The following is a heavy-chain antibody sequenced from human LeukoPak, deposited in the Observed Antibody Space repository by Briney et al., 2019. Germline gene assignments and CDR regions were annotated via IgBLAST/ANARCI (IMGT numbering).Heavy chain of an antibody. J-gene: IGHJ4*02. CDR3: GAAYSGSSPFDY. CDR2: ISSSSYYI. D-gene: IGHD1-26*01. CDR1: GFTFSTYT. V-gene: IGHV3-21*01. Sequence: GGSLRLSCTASGFTFSTYTMNWVRQAPGKGLEWVSSISSSSYYIYYADSVKGRFTISRDNAKNSLFLHMNSLRAEDTAVYYCGAAYSGSSPFDYWGQGTLVTVSS.